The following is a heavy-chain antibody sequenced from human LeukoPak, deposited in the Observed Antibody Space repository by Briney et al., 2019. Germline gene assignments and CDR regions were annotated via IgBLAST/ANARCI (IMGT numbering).Heavy chain of an antibody. CDR1: GGSISSGSYY. J-gene: IGHJ3*02. CDR3: ARAPLWRELLRLDAFDI. Sequence: SQTLSLTCTVSGGSISSGSYYWSWIRQPGGKGLEWIGRIYTSGSTNYNPSLKSRVTISVDTSKNQFSLKLSSVTAADTAVYYCARAPLWRELLRLDAFDIWGQGTMVTVSS. V-gene: IGHV4-61*02. D-gene: IGHD1-26*01. CDR2: IYTSGST.